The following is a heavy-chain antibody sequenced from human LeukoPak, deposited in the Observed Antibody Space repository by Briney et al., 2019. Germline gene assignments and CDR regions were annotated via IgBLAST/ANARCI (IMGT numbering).Heavy chain of an antibody. D-gene: IGHD3-10*01. CDR3: ARANTVWFGELLPNGGYYFDY. J-gene: IGHJ4*02. V-gene: IGHV3-66*01. CDR1: GFTFSSYA. CDR2: IYSGGST. Sequence: GGSLRLSCAASGFTFSSYAMSWVRQAPGKGLEWVSVIYSGGSTYYADSVKGRFTISRDNSKNTLYLQMNSLRAEDTAVYYCARANTVWFGELLPNGGYYFDYWGQGTLVTVSS.